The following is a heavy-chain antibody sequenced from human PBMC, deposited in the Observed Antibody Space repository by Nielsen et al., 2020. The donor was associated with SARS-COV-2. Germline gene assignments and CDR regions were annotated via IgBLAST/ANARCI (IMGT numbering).Heavy chain of an antibody. J-gene: IGHJ4*02. CDR3: VGDTGGRWGEL. Sequence: GESLKISCVASGFTFSSHWMHWVRQVPGKGLQWLSRINNDGSSTSYADSVKGRFTISRDNAKNTLWLEMNSLRVDDTAVYYCVGDTGGRWGELWGQGTLVTVSS. D-gene: IGHD2-15*01. V-gene: IGHV3-74*01. CDR2: INNDGSST. CDR1: GFTFSSHW.